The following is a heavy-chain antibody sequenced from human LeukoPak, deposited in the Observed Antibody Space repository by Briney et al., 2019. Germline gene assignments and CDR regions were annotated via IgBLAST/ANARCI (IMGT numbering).Heavy chain of an antibody. Sequence: ASVKASCKASGYTFTSYGISWVRQAPGQGLEWMGWISAYNGNTNYAQKLQGRVTMTTDTSTSTAYMELRSLRSDDTAVYYCARSSDFWSGYPLDYWGQGTLVTVSS. CDR2: ISAYNGNT. V-gene: IGHV1-18*01. J-gene: IGHJ4*02. D-gene: IGHD3-3*01. CDR1: GYTFTSYG. CDR3: ARSSDFWSGYPLDY.